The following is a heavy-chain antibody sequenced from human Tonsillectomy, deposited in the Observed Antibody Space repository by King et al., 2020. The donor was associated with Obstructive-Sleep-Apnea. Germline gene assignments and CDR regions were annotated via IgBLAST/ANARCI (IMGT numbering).Heavy chain of an antibody. V-gene: IGHV3-30-3*01. CDR3: AGVEEFVVGPVAMDYYYGMDV. CDR1: GFTFSSYA. CDR2: ISYDGSNK. J-gene: IGHJ6*02. Sequence: VQLVESGGGVVQPGRSLRLSCAVSGFTFSSYAMHWVRQAPGKGLEWVAVISYDGSNKYYADSVKGRFTISRDNSKNTLYLQMSSLRAEDTAVYYCAGVEEFVVGPVAMDYYYGMDVWGQGTTVTVSS. D-gene: IGHD2-2*01.